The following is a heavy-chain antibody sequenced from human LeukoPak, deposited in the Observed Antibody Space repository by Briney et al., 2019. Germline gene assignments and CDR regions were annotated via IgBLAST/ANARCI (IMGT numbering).Heavy chain of an antibody. CDR3: ARGSKGTYDY. CDR1: GFTFSNSV. Sequence: GGSLRHSRVASGFTFSNSVMNWVRPPPWKGVEWVSSILGHGDDTYFANSVRGRFTISRDNSNNTLYLQMNSLRAGDTAIYYCARGSKGTYDYWGQGTLVTVSS. CDR2: ILGHGDDT. V-gene: IGHV3-23*01. J-gene: IGHJ4*02.